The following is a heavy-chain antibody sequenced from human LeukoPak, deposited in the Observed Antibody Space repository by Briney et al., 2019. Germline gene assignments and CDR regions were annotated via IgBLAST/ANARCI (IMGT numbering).Heavy chain of an antibody. CDR3: ARSTPQVGATPRYWYFDL. CDR1: GYSISSSSW. V-gene: IGHV4-28*01. J-gene: IGHJ2*01. CDR2: IYYSGST. Sequence: SDTLSLTCAVSGYSISSSSWWGWIGQPPGKGLEWIGYIYYSGSTYYNPSLKSRVTMSVDRSKNQFSLKLSSVTAVDTAVYYCARSTPQVGATPRYWYFDLWGRGTLVTVSS. D-gene: IGHD1-26*01.